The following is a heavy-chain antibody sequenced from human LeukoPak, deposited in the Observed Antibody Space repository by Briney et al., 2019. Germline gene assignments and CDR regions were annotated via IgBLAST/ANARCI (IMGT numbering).Heavy chain of an antibody. J-gene: IGHJ4*02. CDR1: RYTFTSYY. CDR2: INPGGGST. CDR3: ARGDRDSTNFDG. D-gene: IGHD3-10*01. Sequence: ASVKVFSKASRYTFTSYYMHWVRQAPGQGLEWMGIINPGGGSTSYAQKFQGRVTMTRDTSTSTVYMEMSSLRSEDTAVYYCARGDRDSTNFDGWGQGTLVTVSS. V-gene: IGHV1-46*01.